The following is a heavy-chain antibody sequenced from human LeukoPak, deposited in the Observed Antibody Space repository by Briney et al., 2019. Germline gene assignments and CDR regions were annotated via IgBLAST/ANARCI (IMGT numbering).Heavy chain of an antibody. CDR3: AKDFNHGPFYFDY. V-gene: IGHV3-23*01. CDR1: GFTFSSFA. CDR2: ISGSGGST. Sequence: GGSLRLSCAASGFTFSSFAMTWVRQAPGKGLEWVSSISGSGGSTYYADSVKGRFTISRDNSKNTLYLQMNSLRAEDTAVYYCAKDFNHGPFYFDYWGQGTLVTVST. D-gene: IGHD4-17*01. J-gene: IGHJ4*02.